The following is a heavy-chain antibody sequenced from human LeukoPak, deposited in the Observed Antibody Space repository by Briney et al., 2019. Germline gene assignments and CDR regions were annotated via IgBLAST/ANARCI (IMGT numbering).Heavy chain of an antibody. CDR2: TYYSGST. D-gene: IGHD3-16*01. CDR1: GGSISSGGYY. Sequence: LSLTCTVSGGSISSGGYYWVWIRQHPGKGLEWIGYTYYSGSTYYNPSLKSRVTISVDTSRNQLSLNLSSVTAADTAVYYCARDLSDDGSPYTHYGMAVWGQGTTVTVSS. J-gene: IGHJ6*02. V-gene: IGHV4-31*03. CDR3: ARDLSDDGSPYTHYGMAV.